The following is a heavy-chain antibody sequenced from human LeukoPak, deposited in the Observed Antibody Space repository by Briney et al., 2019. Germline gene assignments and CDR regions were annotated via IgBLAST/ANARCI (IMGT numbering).Heavy chain of an antibody. D-gene: IGHD3-10*01. V-gene: IGHV3-23*01. CDR3: AKRGASGTYFRAFDY. J-gene: IGHJ4*02. CDR2: ISGGGGAT. Sequence: GGSLRLSCAASGFTFSGYPMTWVRQAPGRGLEWVSIISGGGGATIYADSVKGRFTISRDNSKNTLYLQMNSLRAEDTAIYYCAKRGASGTYFRAFDYWGQGNLVTVSS. CDR1: GFTFSGYP.